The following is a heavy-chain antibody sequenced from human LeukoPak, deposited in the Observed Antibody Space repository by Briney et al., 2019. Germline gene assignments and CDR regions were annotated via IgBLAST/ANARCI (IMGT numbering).Heavy chain of an antibody. J-gene: IGHJ4*02. CDR2: ISYDGRDK. V-gene: IGHV3-30*18. Sequence: GSLRLSCAASGFTFSSYGMQRVRQAPGKGLEWVAIISYDGRDKFYEDSVKGRFTISRDNSKNTLYLQMNNLRAEDTAVYYCAKPTTVLTSYYFDYWGQGTLVTVSS. D-gene: IGHD4-23*01. CDR1: GFTFSSYG. CDR3: AKPTTVLTSYYFDY.